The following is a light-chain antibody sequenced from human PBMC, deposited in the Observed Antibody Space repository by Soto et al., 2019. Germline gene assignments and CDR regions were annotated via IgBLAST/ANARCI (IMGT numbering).Light chain of an antibody. CDR1: QRITTY. CDR3: QQSYSTPYT. V-gene: IGKV1-39*01. CDR2: TAA. Sequence: IQMTQSPSSLSASVGDRVTITCRASQRITTYLNWYQQKPGKAPKPLISTAATLQGGVPSRFSGSGSGTDFTLTITTLQPEDFATYFCQQSYSTPYTFGQGTKLEIK. J-gene: IGKJ2*01.